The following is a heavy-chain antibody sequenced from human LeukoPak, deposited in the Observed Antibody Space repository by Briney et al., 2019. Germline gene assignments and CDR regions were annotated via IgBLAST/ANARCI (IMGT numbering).Heavy chain of an antibody. CDR3: ARTEIAAAAVDY. CDR2: IYYSGST. Sequence: SETLSLTCTVSSGSVSNSHYYWAWVRQPPGKGLEWIGSIYYSGSTYYNPSLKSRVTISVDTSKNQFSLKLSSVTAADTAVYYCARTEIAAAAVDYWGQGTLVTVSS. CDR1: SGSVSNSHYY. V-gene: IGHV4-39*07. J-gene: IGHJ4*02. D-gene: IGHD6-13*01.